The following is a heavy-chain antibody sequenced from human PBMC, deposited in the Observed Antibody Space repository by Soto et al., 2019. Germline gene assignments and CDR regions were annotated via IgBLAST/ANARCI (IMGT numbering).Heavy chain of an antibody. Sequence: SETLSLTCAVYGGSFSGYYWSWIRQPPGKGLEWIGEINHSGSTNYNPSLKSRVTISVDTSKNQFSLKLSSVTAADTAVYYCARLGIQLWLRARFDPWGQGTLVTV. CDR2: INHSGST. J-gene: IGHJ5*02. D-gene: IGHD5-18*01. CDR1: GGSFSGYY. V-gene: IGHV4-34*01. CDR3: ARLGIQLWLRARFDP.